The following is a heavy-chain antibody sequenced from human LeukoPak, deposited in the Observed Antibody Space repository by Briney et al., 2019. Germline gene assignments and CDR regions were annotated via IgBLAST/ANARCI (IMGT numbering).Heavy chain of an antibody. V-gene: IGHV5-51*01. CDR1: GCSFTSCW. J-gene: IGHJ4*02. CDR2: IYPGDSDT. CDR3: AKLIIPTAHFDY. Sequence: GESLQIPFKASGCSFTSCWIGWVRRMPGKGLEWMGIIYPGDSDTRYSPSFQGQVTISADKSVSTAYLRWSSLKASDTAMYYCAKLIIPTAHFDYWGQGTLVTVSS. D-gene: IGHD2/OR15-2a*01.